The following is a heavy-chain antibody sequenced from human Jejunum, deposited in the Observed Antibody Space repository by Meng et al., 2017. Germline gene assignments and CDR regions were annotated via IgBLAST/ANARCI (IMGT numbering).Heavy chain of an antibody. CDR1: GFTFSSYT. D-gene: IGHD2-21*01. V-gene: IGHV3-23*01. J-gene: IGHJ4*02. CDR2: ITGSGDKT. Sequence: GESLKISCAVSGFTFSSYTMTWVRQAPGKGLERVSGITGSGDKTYHAASVKGRFTISRDNSKNTLYLQMNSLGAEDTAVYYCAKFAGRGDYRSYYFDYWGQGILVTVS. CDR3: AKFAGRGDYRSYYFDY.